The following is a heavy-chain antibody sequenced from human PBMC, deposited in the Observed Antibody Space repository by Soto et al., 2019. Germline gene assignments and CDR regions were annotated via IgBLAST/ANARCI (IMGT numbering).Heavy chain of an antibody. J-gene: IGHJ4*02. CDR1: GFIFSDYA. CDR3: AKLQAYSYGPGAYFDY. Sequence: PGGSLRLSCVTSGFIFSDYAISWVRQAPGKGLEWVSAISGGGGSTDYVDSVKGRFTISRDISKNTLYLQMNSLRAEDTAVYYCAKLQAYSYGPGAYFDYWGQGTLVTVSS. CDR2: ISGGGGST. D-gene: IGHD5-18*01. V-gene: IGHV3-23*01.